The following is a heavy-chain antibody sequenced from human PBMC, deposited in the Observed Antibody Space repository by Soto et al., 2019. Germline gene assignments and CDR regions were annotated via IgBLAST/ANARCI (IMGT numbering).Heavy chain of an antibody. J-gene: IGHJ5*02. CDR2: ISAYSGNT. D-gene: IGHD3-16*01. Sequence: ASVKVSCKASGYTFTSYGISWVRQAPGQGLEWMGWISAYSGNTNYAQKLQGRVTMTTDTSTSTAYMELRSLRSDDTAVYYCARWEVMVTFGGVNTNWFDPWGQGTMVTSPQ. CDR1: GYTFTSYG. V-gene: IGHV1-18*01. CDR3: ARWEVMVTFGGVNTNWFDP.